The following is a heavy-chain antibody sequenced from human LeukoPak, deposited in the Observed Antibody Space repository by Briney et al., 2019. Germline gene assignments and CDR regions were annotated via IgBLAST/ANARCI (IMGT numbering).Heavy chain of an antibody. Sequence: SETLSLTCTVSGGSISSSSYYWGWIRQPPGKGLEWIGSIYYSGSTYYNPSLKSRVTISADTSKNQFSLKLSSVTAADTAVYYCARIAVAPTKFDYWGQGTLVTVSS. D-gene: IGHD6-19*01. CDR3: ARIAVAPTKFDY. CDR1: GGSISSSSYY. V-gene: IGHV4-39*01. CDR2: IYYSGST. J-gene: IGHJ4*02.